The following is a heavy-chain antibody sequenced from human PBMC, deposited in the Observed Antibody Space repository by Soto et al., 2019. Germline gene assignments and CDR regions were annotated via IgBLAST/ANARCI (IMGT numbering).Heavy chain of an antibody. D-gene: IGHD3-3*01. J-gene: IGHJ4*02. CDR1: GFSFCSYA. Sequence: PGGSLRLSCAASGFSFCSYALIWFRQAPWKGLEWVSTISGSDGKTFYADSVKGRFSISRDTSQSTLYLQMNSLRADDTAMYYCARWSYLDYWGQGTRVTVSS. CDR3: ARWSYLDY. V-gene: IGHV3-23*01. CDR2: ISGSDGKT.